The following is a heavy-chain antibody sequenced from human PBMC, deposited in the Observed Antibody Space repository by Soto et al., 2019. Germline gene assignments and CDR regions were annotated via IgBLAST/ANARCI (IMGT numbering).Heavy chain of an antibody. CDR1: GGSISSSSYY. Sequence: SETLSLTCTVSGGSISSSSYYWGWIRQPPGKGLEWIGSIYYSGSTYYNPSLKSRVTISVDTSKNQFSLKLSSVTAADTAVYYCARHVRGGVARPFDYWAQGTLVTGSS. V-gene: IGHV4-39*01. CDR2: IYYSGST. D-gene: IGHD3-10*02. J-gene: IGHJ4*02. CDR3: ARHVRGGVARPFDY.